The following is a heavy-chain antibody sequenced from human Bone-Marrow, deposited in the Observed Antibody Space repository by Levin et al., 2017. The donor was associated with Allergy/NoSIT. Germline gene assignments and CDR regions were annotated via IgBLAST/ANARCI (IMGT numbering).Heavy chain of an antibody. CDR1: GGSVRHYY. J-gene: IGHJ4*02. CDR3: ARGTEFGFGEPGDY. D-gene: IGHD3-10*01. Sequence: PSETLSLTCTVSGGSVRHYYWSWVRQPPGKGLEWIGRIYYSGPTNYSPSLESRLTISLDMSKNQVSLKLSSMTAADTAIYYCARGTEFGFGEPGDYWGPGTLVTVSS. V-gene: IGHV4-59*02. CDR2: IYYSGPT.